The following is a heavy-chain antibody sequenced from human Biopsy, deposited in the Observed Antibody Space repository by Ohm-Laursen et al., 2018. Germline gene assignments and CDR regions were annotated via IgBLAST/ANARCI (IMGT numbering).Heavy chain of an antibody. CDR2: VYYTGST. D-gene: IGHD3-22*01. CDR1: GGSLNSYY. J-gene: IGHJ2*01. V-gene: IGHV4-59*01. Sequence: TLSLTCTVSGGSLNSYYWSWIRQPPGKGLQWIGYVYYTGSTDYNPSLQSRVTISVDTSKNHFSLRLRSVTPADTAIYYCARDRGYYSDRTVPGYFDLWGRGTLVTVSS. CDR3: ARDRGYYSDRTVPGYFDL.